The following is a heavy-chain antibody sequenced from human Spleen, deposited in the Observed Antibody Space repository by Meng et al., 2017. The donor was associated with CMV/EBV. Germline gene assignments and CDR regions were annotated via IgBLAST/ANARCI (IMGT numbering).Heavy chain of an antibody. D-gene: IGHD3-3*01. CDR1: TFSSYA. CDR2: INPNSGGT. J-gene: IGHJ5*02. CDR3: ARSITIFGVVIPNWFDP. Sequence: TFSSYAISWVRQAPGQGLEWMGWINPNSGGTNYAQKFQGRVTMTRDTSISTAYMELSRLRSDDTAVYYCARSITIFGVVIPNWFDPWGQGTLVTVSS. V-gene: IGHV1-2*02.